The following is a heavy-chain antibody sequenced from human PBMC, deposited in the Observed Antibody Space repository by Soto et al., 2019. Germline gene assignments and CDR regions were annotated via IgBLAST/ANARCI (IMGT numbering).Heavy chain of an antibody. CDR2: IKQDGSEK. Sequence: EVQLVESGGGLVQPGGSLRLSCAASGFTFSSYWISWVRQAPGKGLEWVANIKQDGSEKYYVDSVKGRFTISKDNAKNSLYLQMNSLRAEDTAVYYCARAGDTAMVNWFDPWGQGTLVTVSS. J-gene: IGHJ5*02. V-gene: IGHV3-7*01. D-gene: IGHD5-18*01. CDR1: GFTFSSYW. CDR3: ARAGDTAMVNWFDP.